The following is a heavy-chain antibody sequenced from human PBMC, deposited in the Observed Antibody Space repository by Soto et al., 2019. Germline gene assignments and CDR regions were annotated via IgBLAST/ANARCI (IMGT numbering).Heavy chain of an antibody. J-gene: IGHJ6*02. CDR3: ESYKLTYDYYYGMDV. CDR1: GGSFSGYY. V-gene: IGHV4-34*01. D-gene: IGHD3-10*01. Sequence: SETLSLTCAVYGGSFSGYYWSWIRQPPGKGLEWIGEINHSGSTNYDPSLKSRVTISVDTSKNQFSLKLSSVTATDTAEYYCESYKLTYDYYYGMDVWGQGTTVTVSS. CDR2: INHSGST.